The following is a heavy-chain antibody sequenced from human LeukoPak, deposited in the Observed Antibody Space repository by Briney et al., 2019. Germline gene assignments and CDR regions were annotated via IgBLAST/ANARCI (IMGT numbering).Heavy chain of an antibody. CDR2: TNPNSGNT. CDR1: VYTFTSYD. Sequence: ASVKVSCKASVYTFTSYDINWVRQATGQGLEWMGWTNPNSGNTGYAQKFQGRVTMTRNTSISTAYMELSSLRSEDTAVYYCARSPAGGSTTKSKYNWFDPWGQGTLVTVSS. D-gene: IGHD2-15*01. CDR3: ARSPAGGSTTKSKYNWFDP. V-gene: IGHV1-8*01. J-gene: IGHJ5*02.